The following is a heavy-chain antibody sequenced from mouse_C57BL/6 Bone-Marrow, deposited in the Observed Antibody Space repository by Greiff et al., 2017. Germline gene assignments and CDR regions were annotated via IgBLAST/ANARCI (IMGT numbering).Heavy chain of an antibody. D-gene: IGHD1-1*01. CDR1: GFSLTSYG. V-gene: IGHV2-5*01. CDR2: IWRGGST. J-gene: IGHJ1*03. CDR3: AKKGFYYGSRWYFDV. Sequence: VQLQQSGPGLVQPSQSLSITCTVSGFSLTSYGVHWVRQSPGKGLEWLGVIWRGGSTDYNAAFMSRLSITKDNSKSQVFFKMNSLQADDTAIYYCAKKGFYYGSRWYFDVWGTGTTVTVSS.